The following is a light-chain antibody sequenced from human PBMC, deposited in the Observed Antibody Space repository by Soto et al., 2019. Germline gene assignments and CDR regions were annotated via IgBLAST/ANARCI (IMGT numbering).Light chain of an antibody. J-gene: IGKJ1*01. V-gene: IGKV3-15*01. Sequence: ETVMTQSPATLPVSPGERATLSCRASQSVRSNLAWYQQKPGQAPRLLIYGASTRATGVPARFSGSGSGTEFTLTITSLQPEDSATYYCQHSYGTPRTFGQGTKVDIK. CDR3: QHSYGTPRT. CDR2: GAS. CDR1: QSVRSN.